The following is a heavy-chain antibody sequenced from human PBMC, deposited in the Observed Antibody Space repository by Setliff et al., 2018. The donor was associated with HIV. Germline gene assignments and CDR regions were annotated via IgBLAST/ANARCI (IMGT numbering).Heavy chain of an antibody. CDR2: ISGYNGNT. Sequence: ASVKVSCKASGYTFTSYGITWVRQVPGQGLEWMGWISGYNGNTDYAQNLQGRVTMTTDTSTSTAYMELRSLRSDDTAVYYCARAYPWGYVDYYYMDVWGKGTTVTVAS. V-gene: IGHV1-18*01. CDR1: GYTFTSYG. J-gene: IGHJ6*03. D-gene: IGHD3-16*01. CDR3: ARAYPWGYVDYYYMDV.